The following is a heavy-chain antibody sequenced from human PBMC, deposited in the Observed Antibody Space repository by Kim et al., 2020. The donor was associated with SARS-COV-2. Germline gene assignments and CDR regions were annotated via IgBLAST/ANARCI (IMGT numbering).Heavy chain of an antibody. J-gene: IGHJ3*02. CDR1: GFTFSSYA. Sequence: GGSLRRSCAASGFTFSSYAMSWVRQAPGKGLEWVSAISGSGGSTYYADSVKGRFTISRDNSKNTLYLQMNSLRAEDTAVYYCAKVIRPHYYDSSGYLYDAFDIWGQGTMVTVSS. V-gene: IGHV3-23*01. D-gene: IGHD3-22*01. CDR3: AKVIRPHYYDSSGYLYDAFDI. CDR2: ISGSGGST.